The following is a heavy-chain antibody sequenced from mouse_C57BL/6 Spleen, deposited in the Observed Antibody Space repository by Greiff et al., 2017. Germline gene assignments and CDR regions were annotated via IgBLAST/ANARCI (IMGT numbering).Heavy chain of an antibody. J-gene: IGHJ1*03. V-gene: IGHV1-50*01. CDR1: GYTFTSYW. CDR2: IDPSDSYT. Sequence: QVQLKQPGAELVKPGASVKLSCKASGYTFTSYWMQWVKQRPGQGLEWIGEIDPSDSYTNYNQKFKGQATLTVDTSSSTAYMQLSSLTSEDSAVYYCASLTGTRYFDVWGTGTTVTVSS. CDR3: ASLTGTRYFDV. D-gene: IGHD4-1*01.